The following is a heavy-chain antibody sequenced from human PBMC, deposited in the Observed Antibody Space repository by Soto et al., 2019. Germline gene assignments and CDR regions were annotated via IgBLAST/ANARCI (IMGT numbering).Heavy chain of an antibody. CDR2: IKQDGSEK. V-gene: IGHV3-7*01. J-gene: IGHJ5*02. CDR1: GFTFSSYW. D-gene: IGHD6-13*01. CDR3: ARDLYSSRWYAWIDP. Sequence: PGGSLRLSCAASGFTFSSYWMSWVRQAPGKGLEWVANIKQDGSEKYYVDSVKGRFTISRDNAKNSLYLQMSSLRAEDTAVYYCARDLYSSRWYAWIDPWGQATLVTVSS.